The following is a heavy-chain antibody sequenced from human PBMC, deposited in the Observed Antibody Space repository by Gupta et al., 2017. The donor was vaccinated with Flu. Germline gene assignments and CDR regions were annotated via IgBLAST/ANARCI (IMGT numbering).Heavy chain of an antibody. J-gene: IGHJ6*02. CDR2: IGTRANGGTR. D-gene: IGHD2/OR15-2a*01. CDR1: GFVFGDYT. CDR3: TRSGGDPRKAVFYNGLDI. V-gene: IGHV3-49*04. Sequence: EVQLVESGGDLVQPGRSLRLSCTASGFVFGDYTVTWVRQAPGKGLEWVGVIGTRANGGTREYAASVRGRFTVSRDDSKSIAHLEMNSLKTEDTAVYYCTRSGGDPRKAVFYNGLDIWGQGTTATVSS.